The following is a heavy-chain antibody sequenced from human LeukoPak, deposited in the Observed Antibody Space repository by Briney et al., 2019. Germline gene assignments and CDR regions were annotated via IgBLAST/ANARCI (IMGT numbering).Heavy chain of an antibody. CDR1: GFTFSSYA. CDR3: ARQQWLDGAYYDY. D-gene: IGHD6-19*01. Sequence: GGSLRLSCAASGFTFSSYAMHRVRQAPGKGLEYVSAISSNGGSTYYANSVKGRFTISRDNAKNTLYLQMNSLRAEDTAVYYCARQQWLDGAYYDYWGQGTLVTVSS. CDR2: ISSNGGST. J-gene: IGHJ4*02. V-gene: IGHV3-64*01.